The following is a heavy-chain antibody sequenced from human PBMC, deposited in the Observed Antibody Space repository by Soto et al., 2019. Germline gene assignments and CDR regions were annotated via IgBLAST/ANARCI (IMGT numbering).Heavy chain of an antibody. CDR2: IKSKTDGGTT. V-gene: IGHV3-15*01. CDR3: TTDHDFWSGYSPFDY. D-gene: IGHD3-3*01. CDR1: GFTFSNAW. J-gene: IGHJ4*02. Sequence: PGGSLRLSCAASGFTFSNAWMSWVRQAPGKGLEWVGRIKSKTDGGTTDYAAPVKGRLTISRDDSKNTLYLQMNSLKTEDTAVYYCTTDHDFWSGYSPFDYWGQGTLVTVSS.